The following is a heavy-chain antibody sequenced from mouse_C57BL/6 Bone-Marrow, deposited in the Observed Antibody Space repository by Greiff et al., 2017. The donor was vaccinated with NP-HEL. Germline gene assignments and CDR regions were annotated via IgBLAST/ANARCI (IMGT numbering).Heavy chain of an antibody. V-gene: IGHV2-2*01. D-gene: IGHD2-2*01. CDR1: GFSLTSYG. CDR3: AEGGYGQGY. Sequence: VMLVESGPGLVQPSQSLSITCTVSGFSLTSYGVHWVRQSPGKGLEWLGVIWSGGSTDYNAAFISRLSISKDNSKSQVFFKMNSLQADDTAIYYCAEGGYGQGYCGQGTLVTVSA. J-gene: IGHJ3*01. CDR2: IWSGGST.